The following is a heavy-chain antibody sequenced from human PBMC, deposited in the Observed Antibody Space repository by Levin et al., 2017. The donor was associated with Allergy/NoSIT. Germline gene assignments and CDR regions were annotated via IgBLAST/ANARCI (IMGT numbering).Heavy chain of an antibody. V-gene: IGHV3-30*03. D-gene: IGHD4-17*01. J-gene: IGHJ6*03. Sequence: GGSLRLSCAASGFTFSSYGMHWVRQAPGKGLEWVAVISYDGSNKYYADSVKGRFTISRDNSKNTLYLQMNSLRAEDTAVYYCAGGDHILDYYYMDVWGKGTTVTVSS. CDR3: AGGDHILDYYYMDV. CDR1: GFTFSSYG. CDR2: ISYDGSNK.